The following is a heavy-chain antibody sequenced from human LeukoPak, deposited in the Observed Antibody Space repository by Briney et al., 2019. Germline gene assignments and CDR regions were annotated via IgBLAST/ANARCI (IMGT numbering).Heavy chain of an antibody. J-gene: IGHJ4*02. CDR1: GYSFTSYW. V-gene: IGHV5-51*01. CDR2: IYPGDSDT. D-gene: IGHD6-13*01. CDR3: ARHGSSWDFDY. Sequence: GESLKISCKGSGYSFTSYWIGWVRQMPGKGREWMGIIYPGDSDTRYSPSFQGQVTISTDKSISTAYLQWSSLKASNTAMYYCARHGSSWDFDYWGQGTLVTVSS.